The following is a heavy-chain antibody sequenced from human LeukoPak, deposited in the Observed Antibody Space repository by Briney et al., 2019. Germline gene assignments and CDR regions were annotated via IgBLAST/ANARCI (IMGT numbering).Heavy chain of an antibody. D-gene: IGHD3-16*01. Sequence: GRSLRLSCAASGFTFSSYAMHWVRQAPGKGLEWVAVISYDGSNKYYADSVKGRFTISRDNAKNSPYLQMSNLRAEDTAVYFCARGGGLDVWGQGATVTVSS. V-gene: IGHV3-30-3*01. J-gene: IGHJ6*02. CDR3: ARGGGLDV. CDR2: ISYDGSNK. CDR1: GFTFSSYA.